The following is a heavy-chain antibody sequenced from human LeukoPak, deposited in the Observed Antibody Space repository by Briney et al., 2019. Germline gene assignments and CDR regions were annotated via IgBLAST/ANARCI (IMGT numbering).Heavy chain of an antibody. CDR2: IYTSGST. V-gene: IGHV4-4*07. D-gene: IGHD3-9*01. CDR1: GGSISSYY. Sequence: TSETLSLTCTVSGGSISSYYWSWIRQPAGKGLEWIGRIYTSGSTNYNPSLKSRVTMSVDTSKNQFSLKLSSVTAADTAVYYCARDLSTGVPYFDWLGWFDPWGQGTLVTVSS. J-gene: IGHJ5*02. CDR3: ARDLSTGVPYFDWLGWFDP.